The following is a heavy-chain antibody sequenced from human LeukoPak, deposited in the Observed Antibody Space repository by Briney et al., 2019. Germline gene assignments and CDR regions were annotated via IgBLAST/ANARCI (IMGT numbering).Heavy chain of an antibody. CDR3: AAMYSSGWGHYFDY. CDR2: IKQDGSEK. D-gene: IGHD6-19*01. J-gene: IGHJ4*02. Sequence: PGGSLRLSCEASGFTFGTFWMSWVRQAPGKGLEWVANIKQDGSEKYYVDSVKGRFTISRDNAKNSLYLQMNSLRAEDTAVYYCAAMYSSGWGHYFDYWGQGTLVTVSS. V-gene: IGHV3-7*01. CDR1: GFTFGTFW.